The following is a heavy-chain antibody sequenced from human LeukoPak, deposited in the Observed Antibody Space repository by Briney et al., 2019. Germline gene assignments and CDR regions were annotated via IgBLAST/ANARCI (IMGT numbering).Heavy chain of an antibody. D-gene: IGHD3-10*01. J-gene: IGHJ4*02. V-gene: IGHV3-64D*06. CDR2: ISSNGGST. CDR1: GFTFSSYA. CDR3: VKDPHYYGSGSWVLEY. Sequence: GGSLRLSCSASGFTFSSYAMHWVRQAPGRGLEYVSAISSNGGSTYYADSVKGRFTLSRDNSKNTLYLQMSSLRAEDTAVYYCVKDPHYYGSGSWVLEYWGQGTLVTVSS.